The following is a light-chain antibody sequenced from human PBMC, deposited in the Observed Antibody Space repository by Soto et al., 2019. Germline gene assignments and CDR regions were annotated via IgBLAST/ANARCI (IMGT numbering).Light chain of an antibody. Sequence: EIVLTQSPGILSLSPGERATLSCRASRTMSSRXLAWYQQKPGQAPRLLIYSASSRATGIPDRFSGSGSEXDXXXXIXXXEPEDFAVYYCQQYGYSPNTFGQGTKLEIK. CDR3: QQYGYSPNT. V-gene: IGKV3-20*01. CDR1: RTMSSRX. J-gene: IGKJ2*01. CDR2: SAS.